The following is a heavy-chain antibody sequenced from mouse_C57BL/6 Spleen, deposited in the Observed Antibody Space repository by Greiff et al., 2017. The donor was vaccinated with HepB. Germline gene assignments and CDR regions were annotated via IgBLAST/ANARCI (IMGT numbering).Heavy chain of an antibody. D-gene: IGHD1-1*01. CDR1: GYAFSSYW. Sequence: QVQLQQSGAELVKPGASVKISCKASGYAFSSYWMNWVKQRPGKGLEWIGQIYPGDGDTNYNGKFKGKATLTADKYSSTAYMQLSSLTSEDSAVYFCASYYYGSSYRYWYFDVWGTGTTVTVSS. V-gene: IGHV1-80*01. CDR2: IYPGDGDT. J-gene: IGHJ1*03. CDR3: ASYYYGSSYRYWYFDV.